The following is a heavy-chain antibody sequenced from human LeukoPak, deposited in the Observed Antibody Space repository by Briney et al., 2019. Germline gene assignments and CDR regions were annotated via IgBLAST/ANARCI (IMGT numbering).Heavy chain of an antibody. V-gene: IGHV3-66*01. Sequence: PGGSLRLSCAASGFTVSSNYMSWVRQAPGKGLEWVSVIYSGDTTYYADSVKGRFTISRDNSKNTLYLQMNSLRAEDTAVYYCAKVGDYGDYALDYWGQGTLVTVSS. D-gene: IGHD4-17*01. CDR1: GFTVSSNY. CDR2: IYSGDTT. J-gene: IGHJ4*02. CDR3: AKVGDYGDYALDY.